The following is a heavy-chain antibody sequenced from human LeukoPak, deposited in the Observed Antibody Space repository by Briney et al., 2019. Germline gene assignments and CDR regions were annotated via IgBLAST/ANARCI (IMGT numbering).Heavy chain of an antibody. Sequence: GASVKVSCKASGYTFTGYYMHWVRQAPGQGLEWMGWINPNSGGTNYAQKFQGRVTMTRDTSISTAYMELSRLRSDDTAVYYCARPQRPWVTTVTTEGGLGYWGQGTLVTVSS. CDR1: GYTFTGYY. CDR3: ARPQRPWVTTVTTEGGLGY. D-gene: IGHD4-11*01. J-gene: IGHJ4*02. CDR2: INPNSGGT. V-gene: IGHV1-2*02.